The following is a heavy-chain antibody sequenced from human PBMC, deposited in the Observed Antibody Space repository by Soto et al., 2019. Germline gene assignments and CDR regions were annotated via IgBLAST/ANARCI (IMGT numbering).Heavy chain of an antibody. CDR3: ARTQLEGISLDP. D-gene: IGHD1-1*01. Sequence: QLQLQESGSGLVRPSQTLSLTCAVSGGSISSGGYSWNWIRQPPGKGLEWIGYIYHSGSTLYNPSPPRLVTFSADPSKIPFSLKLSSVTAADTAVYYCARTQLEGISLDPWGQGPLVTVSS. J-gene: IGHJ5*02. CDR1: GGSISSGGYS. V-gene: IGHV4-30-2*01. CDR2: IYHSGST.